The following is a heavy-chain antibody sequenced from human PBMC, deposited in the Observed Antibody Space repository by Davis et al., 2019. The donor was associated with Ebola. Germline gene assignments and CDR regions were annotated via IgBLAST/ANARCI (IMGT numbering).Heavy chain of an antibody. CDR2: ITDSGST. J-gene: IGHJ5*02. Sequence: PSETLSLTCTVSGGSISSGDYYWSWIRQPPGKGLEWIGEITDSGSTDYNPSLKSRVTISLDTSKNQFSLKLNSVTAADTAVYYCARASGPTRWFDPWGQGTLVTVSS. CDR1: GGSISSGDYY. D-gene: IGHD4-17*01. CDR3: ARASGPTRWFDP. V-gene: IGHV4-39*07.